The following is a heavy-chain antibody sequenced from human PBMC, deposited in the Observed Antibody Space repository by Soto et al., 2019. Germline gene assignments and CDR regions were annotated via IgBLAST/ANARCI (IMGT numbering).Heavy chain of an antibody. Sequence: SDTLSLTCIVSGGSGSSGSYFWDWLRQPPGKGLEWIGNIHYTRGTYYNPSLKSRVTMSVDTSINQFSLKLSSVTPADMAVYYCVCLLVVRRTPRSTLFPYRRSSDL. CDR3: VCLLVVRRTPRSTLFPYRRSSDL. J-gene: IGHJ2*01. V-gene: IGHV4-39*01. D-gene: IGHD2-15*01. CDR1: GGSGSSGSYF. CDR2: IHYTRGT.